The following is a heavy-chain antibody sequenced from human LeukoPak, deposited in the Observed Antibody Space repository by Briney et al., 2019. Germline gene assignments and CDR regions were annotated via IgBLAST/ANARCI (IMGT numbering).Heavy chain of an antibody. CDR1: GGSISSYY. CDR2: IYYSGST. J-gene: IGHJ4*02. V-gene: IGHV4-59*08. CDR3: ARLVGMYVDY. Sequence: PSETLSLTCTVSGGSISSYYWSWIRQPPGKGLEWIGYIYYSGSTNYNPSLKSRVTISVDTSKNQFSLKLSSVTAADTAVYYCARLVGMYVDYWGQGTLVTVSS.